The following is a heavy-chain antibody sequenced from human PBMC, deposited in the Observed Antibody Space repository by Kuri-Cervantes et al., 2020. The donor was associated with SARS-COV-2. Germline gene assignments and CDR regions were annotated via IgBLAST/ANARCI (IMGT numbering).Heavy chain of an antibody. Sequence: SQTLSLTCAVSGYSISSGYYWGWIRQPPGKGLEWIGSIYHSGSTYYNPSLKSRVTISVDTSKNQFSLKLSSVTAADTAVYYCARHMAGTFGYWGQGTLVTVSS. D-gene: IGHD2-21*01. J-gene: IGHJ4*02. CDR3: ARHMAGTFGY. CDR1: GYSISSGYY. CDR2: IYHSGST. V-gene: IGHV4-38-2*01.